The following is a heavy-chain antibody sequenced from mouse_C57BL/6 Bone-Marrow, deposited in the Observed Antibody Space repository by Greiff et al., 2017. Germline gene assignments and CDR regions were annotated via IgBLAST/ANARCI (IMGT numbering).Heavy chain of an antibody. Sequence: QVQLQQPGAELVKPGASVKLSCKASGYTFTSYWMHWVKQRPGQGLEWIGMIHPNSGSTNYNEKFKSKATLTVDKSSSTAYMQLSSLTSEDSAVYYCAREGYYYGSSYLYYYAMDDWGKGTSVTVSS. V-gene: IGHV1-64*01. CDR1: GYTFTSYW. D-gene: IGHD1-1*01. CDR3: AREGYYYGSSYLYYYAMDD. J-gene: IGHJ4*01. CDR2: IHPNSGST.